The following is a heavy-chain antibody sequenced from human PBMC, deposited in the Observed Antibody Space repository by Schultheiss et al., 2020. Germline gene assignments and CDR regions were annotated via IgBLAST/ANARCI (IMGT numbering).Heavy chain of an antibody. V-gene: IGHV3-30-3*01. CDR3: ARDLDELRVRNYFDY. Sequence: GGSLRLSCAASGFTFDDFAMHWVRQAPGKGLEWVAVISYDGSNKYYADSVKGRFTISRDNSKNTLYLQMNSLRAEDTAVYYCARDLDELRVRNYFDYWGQGTLVTVPS. D-gene: IGHD1-7*01. CDR1: GFTFDDFA. J-gene: IGHJ4*02. CDR2: ISYDGSNK.